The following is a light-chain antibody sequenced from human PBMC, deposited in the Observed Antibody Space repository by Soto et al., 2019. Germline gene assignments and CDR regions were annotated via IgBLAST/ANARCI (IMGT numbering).Light chain of an antibody. CDR1: QSVSSNH. V-gene: IGKV3-20*01. CDR3: QHYGSSTT. J-gene: IGKJ4*01. CDR2: DAS. Sequence: DIVFTQSPGTLSLSPGERSTLYCRASQSVSSNHLAWYQQKPGQAPRLLIYDASNRATGIPTRISGSGSRTDFILTISRLEPEDFVVYYCQHYGSSTTFGGGTKVDIK.